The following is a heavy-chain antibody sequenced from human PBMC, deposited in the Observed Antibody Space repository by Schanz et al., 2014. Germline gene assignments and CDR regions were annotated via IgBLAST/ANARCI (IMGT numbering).Heavy chain of an antibody. CDR3: ARDGEAAAACDY. D-gene: IGHD6-13*01. J-gene: IGHJ4*02. CDR1: GYTFTTYY. V-gene: IGHV1-46*03. CDR2: INPSSGTT. Sequence: QVQLVQSGAEVKKPGASVRVSCKASGYTFTTYYIHWVRQAPGKGIEWMGKINPSSGTTRIAQNFQGRVTMTRDTSTNTVYMELSSLRSEDTAVYYCARDGEAAAACDYWGQGTLVTVSS.